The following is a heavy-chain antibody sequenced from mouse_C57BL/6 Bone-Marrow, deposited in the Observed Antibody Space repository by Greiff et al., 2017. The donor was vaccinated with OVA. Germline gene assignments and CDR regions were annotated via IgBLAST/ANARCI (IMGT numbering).Heavy chain of an antibody. Sequence: EVQLVESGPELVKSGASVKILCKASGYTFTDYNLDRVKQSHGKSPEWIGDINPNNGGTIDNQKFKGKATLTVDKSSSTAYMELRSLTSEDTAVYYCAGLLYYGSPYTMDYWGQGTSVTVSS. V-gene: IGHV1-18*01. J-gene: IGHJ4*01. CDR2: INPNNGGT. CDR1: GYTFTDYN. CDR3: AGLLYYGSPYTMDY. D-gene: IGHD1-1*01.